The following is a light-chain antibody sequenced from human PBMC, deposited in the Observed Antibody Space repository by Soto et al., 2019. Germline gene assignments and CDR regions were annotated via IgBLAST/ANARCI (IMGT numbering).Light chain of an antibody. J-gene: IGKJ3*01. CDR3: HQRSVPFT. CDR2: DAY. CDR1: QDISTY. Sequence: EIVLTQSPATLSLSPGERATLSCRATQDISTYLAWYQQKPGQAPRLLIYDAYKRATGIPARFTGSGSGTDFTLTISSLEPYDVAVYYWHQRSVPFTFGPGTKVEIK. V-gene: IGKV3D-11*01.